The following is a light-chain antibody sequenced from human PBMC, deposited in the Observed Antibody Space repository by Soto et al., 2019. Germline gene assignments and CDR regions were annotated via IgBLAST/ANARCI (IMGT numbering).Light chain of an antibody. V-gene: IGKV2-28*01. CDR2: FVS. Sequence: DIVMTQSPLSLPVTPGEPASISCRSSQSLLHNNGYHFLDWFLHKPGRSPQLLIAFVSNRASGVPDRFSGSGSGTDFTLKISRVEAEDVGVYYCMQSLQAPRTFGPGTKVDL. J-gene: IGKJ3*01. CDR3: MQSLQAPRT. CDR1: QSLLHNNGYHF.